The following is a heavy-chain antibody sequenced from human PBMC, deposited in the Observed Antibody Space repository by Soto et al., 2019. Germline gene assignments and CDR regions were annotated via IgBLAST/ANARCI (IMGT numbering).Heavy chain of an antibody. D-gene: IGHD3-10*01. CDR1: GGSISSYY. CDR2: IYYSGST. V-gene: IGHV4-59*01. J-gene: IGHJ3*02. CDR3: ARDPLTLVDYYGSGTDPPHDAFDI. Sequence: SETLSLTCTVSGGSISSYYWSWIRQPPGKGLEWIGYIYYSGSTNYNPSLKSRVTISVDTSKNQFSLKLSSVTAADTAVYYCARDPLTLVDYYGSGTDPPHDAFDIWGQGTMVTVSS.